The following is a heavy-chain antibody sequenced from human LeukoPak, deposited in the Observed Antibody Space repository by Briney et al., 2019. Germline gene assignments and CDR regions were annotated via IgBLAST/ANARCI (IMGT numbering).Heavy chain of an antibody. V-gene: IGHV3-48*03. CDR1: GFTFSSYE. CDR2: ISSSGSTI. Sequence: GGSLRLSCAASGFTFSSYEMNWVRQAPGKGLEWVSYISSSGSTIYYADSVKGRFTISRDNAKNSLYLQMNSLRAEDTAVYYCAREGFYCMDVWGQGTTVTVSS. J-gene: IGHJ6*02. CDR3: AREGFYCMDV. D-gene: IGHD3-10*01.